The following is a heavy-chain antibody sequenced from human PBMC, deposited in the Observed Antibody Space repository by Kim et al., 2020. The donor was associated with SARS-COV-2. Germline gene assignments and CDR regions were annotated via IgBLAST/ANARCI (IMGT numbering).Heavy chain of an antibody. J-gene: IGHJ4*02. V-gene: IGHV3-21*01. Sequence: VKGRFTISRDNAKNSLYLQMNSPGAEDTAVYYCARERQAWFGGGFYYPDYWGQGTLVTVSS. D-gene: IGHD3-10*01. CDR3: ARERQAWFGGGFYYPDY.